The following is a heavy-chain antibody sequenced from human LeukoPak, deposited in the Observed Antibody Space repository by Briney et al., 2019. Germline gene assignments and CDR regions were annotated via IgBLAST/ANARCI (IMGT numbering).Heavy chain of an antibody. J-gene: IGHJ4*02. CDR1: GYTFTSYA. CDR2: INAGNGNT. V-gene: IGHV1-3*01. D-gene: IGHD6-13*01. Sequence: ASVKVSCKASGYTFTSYAMHWVRQAPGQRLEWMGWINAGNGNTKYSQKFQGRVTITRDTSASTAYMELSSLRSEDTAVYYCARAPTLTSIAAAGLFDYWGQGTLVTVSS. CDR3: ARAPTLTSIAAAGLFDY.